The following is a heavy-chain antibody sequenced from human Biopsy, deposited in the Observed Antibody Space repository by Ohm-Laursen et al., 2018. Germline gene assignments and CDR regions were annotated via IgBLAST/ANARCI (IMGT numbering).Heavy chain of an antibody. Sequence: SSVKVSCKASGYTFGNYGISWVRQAPGQGLERMGWISVYNGNTDYPHKFQGRVTLTTDTSTSTAYMELRSLTSDDTAIYYCARDVVGRGASFFDFWGQGTSVTVPS. J-gene: IGHJ4*02. CDR1: GYTFGNYG. CDR3: ARDVVGRGASFFDF. CDR2: ISVYNGNT. D-gene: IGHD1-26*01. V-gene: IGHV1-18*01.